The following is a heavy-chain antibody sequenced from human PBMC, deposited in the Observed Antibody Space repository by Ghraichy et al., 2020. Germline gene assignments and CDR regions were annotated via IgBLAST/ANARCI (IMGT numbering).Heavy chain of an antibody. CDR3: VRLCVGVVVDSPYHHYGLDV. V-gene: IGHV4-39*07. D-gene: IGHD3-3*01. J-gene: IGHJ6*02. CDR2: IYYSGSA. Sequence: ESLNISCTVSGGSTNSNSYYWGWIRQPPGKGPEWIGSIYYSGSAYYNPSLKSRLTLSIDTSKNHFSLSLRSVTAEDTAVYYCVRLCVGVVVDSPYHHYGLDVWGQGTTVTVSS. CDR1: GGSTNSNSYY.